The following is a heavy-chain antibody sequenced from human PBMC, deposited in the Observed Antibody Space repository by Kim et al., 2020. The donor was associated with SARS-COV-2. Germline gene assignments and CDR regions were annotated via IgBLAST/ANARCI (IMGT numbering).Heavy chain of an antibody. Sequence: SVKVSCKASGGTFSSYAISWVRQAPGQGLEWMGRIIPILGIANYAQKFQGRVTITADKSTSTAYMELSSLRSEDTAVYYCASEGQLRFGELSRSLRIRNYYFDYWGQGTLVTVSS. CDR3: ASEGQLRFGELSRSLRIRNYYFDY. D-gene: IGHD3-10*01. V-gene: IGHV1-69*04. CDR1: GGTFSSYA. J-gene: IGHJ4*02. CDR2: IIPILGIA.